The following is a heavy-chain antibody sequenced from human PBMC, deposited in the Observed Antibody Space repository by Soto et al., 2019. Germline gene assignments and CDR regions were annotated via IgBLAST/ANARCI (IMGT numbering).Heavy chain of an antibody. J-gene: IGHJ4*02. CDR3: AHAYDFWSGYNPGYFDY. Sequence: SGPTLVNPTQTLTLTCTFSGFSLSTSGVGVGWIRQPPGKALEWLALIYWNDDKRYSPSLKSRLTITKDTSKNQVVLTMTNMDSVDTATYYCAHAYDFWSGYNPGYFDYWGQGTLVTVSS. CDR2: IYWNDDK. D-gene: IGHD3-3*01. CDR1: GFSLSTSGVG. V-gene: IGHV2-5*01.